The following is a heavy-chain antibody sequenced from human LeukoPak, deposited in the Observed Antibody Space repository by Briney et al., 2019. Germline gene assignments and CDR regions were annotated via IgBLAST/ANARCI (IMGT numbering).Heavy chain of an antibody. CDR2: IYYSGST. Sequence: SETLSLTCTVSGGSISSSSYYWGWIRQPPGKGLEWIGSIYYSGSTYYNPSLKSRVTISVDTSKNQFSLKLSSVTAADTAVYYCARGRPTYDFWSGYYADYWGQGTLVTVSS. J-gene: IGHJ4*02. CDR1: GGSISSSSYY. V-gene: IGHV4-39*01. CDR3: ARGRPTYDFWSGYYADY. D-gene: IGHD3-3*01.